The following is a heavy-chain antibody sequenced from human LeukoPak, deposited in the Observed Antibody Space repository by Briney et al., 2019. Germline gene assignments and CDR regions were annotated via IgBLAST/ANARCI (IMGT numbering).Heavy chain of an antibody. D-gene: IGHD6-13*01. Sequence: SETLSLTCTVSGGSVSSGSYYWSWIRQPPGKGLEWIGYIYYSGSTNYNPSLKSRVTISVDTSKNQFSLKLSSVTAADTAVYYCARLGYSSSWSHFDYWGQGTLVTVSS. J-gene: IGHJ4*02. CDR3: ARLGYSSSWSHFDY. V-gene: IGHV4-61*01. CDR2: IYYSGST. CDR1: GGSVSSGSYY.